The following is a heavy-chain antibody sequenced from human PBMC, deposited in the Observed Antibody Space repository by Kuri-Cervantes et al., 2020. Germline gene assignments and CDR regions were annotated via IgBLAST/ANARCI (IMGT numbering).Heavy chain of an antibody. J-gene: IGHJ4*02. Sequence: GESLKISCAVSGFTFSSYWMSWVRQAPGKGLEWVANIKEDGSEKKYVDFVKGRFTISRDNARNSLYLYMNSLGVDDTAVYYCTKQGDYWGQGTLVTVSS. CDR1: GFTFSSYW. CDR3: TKQGDY. CDR2: IKEDGSEK. V-gene: IGHV3-7*01. D-gene: IGHD1/OR15-1a*01.